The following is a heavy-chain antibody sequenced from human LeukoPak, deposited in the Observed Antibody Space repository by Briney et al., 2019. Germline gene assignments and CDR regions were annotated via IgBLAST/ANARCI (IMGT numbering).Heavy chain of an antibody. D-gene: IGHD6-25*01. Sequence: GGSLRLSCAASGFTFSSYSMNWVRQAPGKGLEWVSAISGSGGSTYYADSVKGRFTISKDSSKTILYLQMNSLRAEDAAVYFCAKGSAAGRPYYFDYWGQGTLVTVSS. CDR3: AKGSAAGRPYYFDY. CDR2: ISGSGGST. CDR1: GFTFSSYS. J-gene: IGHJ4*02. V-gene: IGHV3-23*01.